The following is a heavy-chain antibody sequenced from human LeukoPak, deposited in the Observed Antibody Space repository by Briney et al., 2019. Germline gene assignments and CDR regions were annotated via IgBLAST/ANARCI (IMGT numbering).Heavy chain of an antibody. CDR3: ARGLPVGLDP. J-gene: IGHJ5*02. CDR1: GFTFRNYD. CDR2: IDIAGDT. Sequence: PGGSLRLSCAASGFTFRNYDMHWVRQSTGKGLEWVSSIDIAGDTYYLGSVKGRFTISRENAKNSLYLQMNSLRAGDTAVYYCARGLPVGLDPWGQGTLVTVSS. V-gene: IGHV3-13*04. D-gene: IGHD4-11*01.